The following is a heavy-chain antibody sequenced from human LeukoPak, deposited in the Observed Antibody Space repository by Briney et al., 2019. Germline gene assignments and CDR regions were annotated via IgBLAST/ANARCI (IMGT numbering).Heavy chain of an antibody. V-gene: IGHV3-33*08. Sequence: PGRSLRLSCAASGFTFSSYGMHWVRQAPGKGLEWVAVIWYDGSNKYYADSVKGRFTISRDNSKNTLYLQMNSLRAEDTAVYYCAGIEIRDQTDYWGQGTLVTVSS. CDR2: IWYDGSNK. J-gene: IGHJ4*02. CDR3: AGIEIRDQTDY. CDR1: GFTFSSYG.